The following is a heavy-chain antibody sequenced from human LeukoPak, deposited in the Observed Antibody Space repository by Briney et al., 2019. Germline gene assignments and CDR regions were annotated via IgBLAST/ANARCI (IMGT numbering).Heavy chain of an antibody. D-gene: IGHD3-3*01. CDR2: TYYRSKWYN. CDR3: ASGGGAKFDP. Sequence: SQTLSLTCAISGDSVSSNSAAWNWIRRSPSRGLEWLGRTYYRSKWYNDYAVSVKSRITINPDTSKNQFSLQLNSVTPEDTAVYYCASGGGAKFDPWGQGTLVTVYS. CDR1: GDSVSSNSAA. V-gene: IGHV6-1*01. J-gene: IGHJ5*02.